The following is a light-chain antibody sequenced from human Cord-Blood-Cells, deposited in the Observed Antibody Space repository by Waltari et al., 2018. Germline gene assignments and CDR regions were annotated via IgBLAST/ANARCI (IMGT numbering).Light chain of an antibody. V-gene: IGKV1-39*01. CDR2: AAS. J-gene: IGKJ1*01. Sequence: DIQMTQSPSSLSASVGDRVTITCRSSQSISSYLNWYQQKPGKAPKLLIYAASSLQSGVPSRFSGRAAGTDFTLTINSRQPEYFATYYCQQSYSTPWQFGQGTKVEIK. CDR1: QSISSY. CDR3: QQSYSTPWQ.